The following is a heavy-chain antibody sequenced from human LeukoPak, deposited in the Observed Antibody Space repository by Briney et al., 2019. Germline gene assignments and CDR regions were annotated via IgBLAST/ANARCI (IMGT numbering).Heavy chain of an antibody. CDR2: IIPILGIA. V-gene: IGHV1-69*02. Sequence: GASVKVSCKASGGTFSSYTISWVRQAPGQGLEWMGRIIPILGIANYAQKFQGRVTITADKSTSTAYMELSSLRSEDTAVYCCARTGGNWNRYYFDYWGQGTLVTVSS. CDR1: GGTFSSYT. CDR3: ARTGGNWNRYYFDY. J-gene: IGHJ4*02. D-gene: IGHD1-20*01.